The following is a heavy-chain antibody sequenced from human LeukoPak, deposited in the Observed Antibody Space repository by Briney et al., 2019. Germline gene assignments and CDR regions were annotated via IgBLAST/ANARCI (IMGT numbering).Heavy chain of an antibody. J-gene: IGHJ4*02. CDR3: ARGRPGYGDYVV. Sequence: SVKVSCEASGGTFSSYAISWVRQAPGQGLEWMGGIIPIFGTANYAQKFQGRVTITADESTSTAYMELSSLRSEDTAVYYCARGRPGYGDYVVWGQGTLVTASS. CDR2: IIPIFGTA. CDR1: GGTFSSYA. V-gene: IGHV1-69*13. D-gene: IGHD4-17*01.